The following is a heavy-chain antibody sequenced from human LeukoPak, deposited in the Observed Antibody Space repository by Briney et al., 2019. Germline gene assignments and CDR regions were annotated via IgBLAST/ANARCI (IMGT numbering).Heavy chain of an antibody. V-gene: IGHV4-39*07. Sequence: SETLSLTCTVSGGSISSYYWGWIRQPPGKGLEWIGSIYYSGSTYYNPSLKSRVTISVDTSKNQFSLKLSSVTAADTAVYYCARDSYYDFWSGYYPTNYYMDVWGKGTTVTVSS. J-gene: IGHJ6*03. CDR2: IYYSGST. D-gene: IGHD3-3*01. CDR1: GGSISSYY. CDR3: ARDSYYDFWSGYYPTNYYMDV.